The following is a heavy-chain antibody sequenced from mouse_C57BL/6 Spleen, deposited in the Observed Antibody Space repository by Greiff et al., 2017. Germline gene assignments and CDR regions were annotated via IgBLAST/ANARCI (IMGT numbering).Heavy chain of an antibody. CDR3: SRSAQATFAY. D-gene: IGHD3-2*02. V-gene: IGHV1-64*01. CDR2: IHPNSGST. Sequence: QVQLQQPGAELVKPGASVKLSCKASGYTFTSYWMHWVKQRPGQGLEWIGMIHPNSGSTNYNEKFKSKATLTVDKSSSTAYVQLSSLTSEDSAVYYCSRSAQATFAYWGQGTLVTVSA. CDR1: GYTFTSYW. J-gene: IGHJ3*01.